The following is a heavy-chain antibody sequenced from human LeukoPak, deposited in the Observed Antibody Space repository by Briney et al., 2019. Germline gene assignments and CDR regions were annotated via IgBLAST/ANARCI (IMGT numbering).Heavy chain of an antibody. V-gene: IGHV3-21*05. Sequence: KPGGSLRLYCAASGFTFRIYGMNWVRQAPGKGPEWASYIGRTGSDIYYADSVKGRFTVSRDNAKNSLYLQMNSLRVEDTAVYYCARATRNGYDYWGQGTLVTVSS. CDR3: ARATRNGYDY. CDR1: GFTFRIYG. J-gene: IGHJ4*02. D-gene: IGHD5-24*01. CDR2: IGRTGSDI.